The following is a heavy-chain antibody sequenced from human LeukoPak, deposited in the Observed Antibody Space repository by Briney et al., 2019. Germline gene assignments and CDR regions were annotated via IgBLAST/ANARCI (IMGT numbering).Heavy chain of an antibody. CDR1: GFTFSDYY. Sequence: GGSLRLSCAASGFTFSDYYMSWIRQTPEKGLEWVSYISWNSYYTNHADSVKGRFTISRDNAKTSLYLHMSSLRAEDTAVYYCARGDGGNSAFDYWGQGNLVTVSS. J-gene: IGHJ4*02. CDR3: ARGDGGNSAFDY. V-gene: IGHV3-11*05. D-gene: IGHD4-23*01. CDR2: ISWNSYYT.